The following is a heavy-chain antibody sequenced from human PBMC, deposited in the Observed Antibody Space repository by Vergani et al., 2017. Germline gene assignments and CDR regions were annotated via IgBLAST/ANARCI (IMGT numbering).Heavy chain of an antibody. J-gene: IGHJ6*03. CDR1: GYSISSGYY. Sequence: QVQLQESGPGLVKPSETLSLTCAVSGYSISSGYYWGWIRQPPGKGLEWIGSIYHSGSTYYNPYLKSRVAISVDTSKNQFSLKLSSVTAADTAVYYCARPSGSYYYYYMDVWGKGTTVTVSS. CDR2: IYHSGST. CDR3: ARPSGSYYYYYMDV. D-gene: IGHD1-26*01. V-gene: IGHV4-38-2*01.